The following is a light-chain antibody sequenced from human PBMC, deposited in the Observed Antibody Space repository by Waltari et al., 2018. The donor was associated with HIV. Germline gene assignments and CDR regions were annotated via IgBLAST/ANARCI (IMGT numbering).Light chain of an antibody. J-gene: IGLJ2*01. V-gene: IGLV1-47*01. CDR3: AAWDDSLSVV. CDR2: RNN. CDR1: SSNLGRNF. Sequence: QSVLTQPPSASGTPGQRVTISCSGSSSNLGRNFVYWYQQLPETAPKILIYRNNQRPSGVPDRFSGSKSGTSASLAISGLRSEDEADYYCAAWDDSLSVVFGGGTKLTVL.